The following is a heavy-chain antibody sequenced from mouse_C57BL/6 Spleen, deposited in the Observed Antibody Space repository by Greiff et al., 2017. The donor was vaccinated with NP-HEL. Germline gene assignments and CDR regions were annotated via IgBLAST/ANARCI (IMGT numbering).Heavy chain of an antibody. J-gene: IGHJ1*03. V-gene: IGHV2-6*03. CDR3: AAGVFDYYGSSDWYFDV. Sequence: QVQLKESGPGLVAPSQSLSITCTVSGFSLTSYGVHWVRQPPGKGLEWLVVIWSDGSTTYNSALKSRLSISKDNSKSQVFLKMNSLQTDDTAMYYCAAGVFDYYGSSDWYFDVWGTGTTVTVSS. CDR1: GFSLTSYG. CDR2: IWSDGST. D-gene: IGHD1-1*01.